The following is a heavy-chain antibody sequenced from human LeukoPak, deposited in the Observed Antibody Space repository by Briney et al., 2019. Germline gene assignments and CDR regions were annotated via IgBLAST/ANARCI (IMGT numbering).Heavy chain of an antibody. CDR2: INPNSGDT. D-gene: IGHD2-2*01. J-gene: IGHJ4*02. CDR1: VYTFTNFY. Sequence: GASVNVSCKASVYTFTNFYIHWVRQAPGQGLEWMGWINPNSGDTSYAREFQDRVTMTRDTSLSTAYMELSRLRSDDTAVYYCARRPINCIITNCYVDYWGQGTLVTVSS. CDR3: ARRPINCIITNCYVDY. V-gene: IGHV1-2*02.